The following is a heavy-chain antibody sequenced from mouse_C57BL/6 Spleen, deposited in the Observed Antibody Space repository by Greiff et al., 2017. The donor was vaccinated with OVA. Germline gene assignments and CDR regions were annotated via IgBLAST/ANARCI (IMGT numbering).Heavy chain of an antibody. V-gene: IGHV1-82*01. Sequence: QVQLKESGPELVKPGASVKISCKASGYAFSSSWMNWVKQRPGKGLEWIGRIYPGDGDTNYNGKFKGKATLTADKSSSTAYMQLSSLTSEDSAVYFCARERYDYEGFYAMDYWGQGTSVTVSS. J-gene: IGHJ4*01. CDR3: ARERYDYEGFYAMDY. CDR2: IYPGDGDT. CDR1: GYAFSSSW. D-gene: IGHD2-4*01.